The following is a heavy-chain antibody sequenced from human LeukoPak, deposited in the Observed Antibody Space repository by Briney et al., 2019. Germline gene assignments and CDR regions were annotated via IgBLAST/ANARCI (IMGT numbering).Heavy chain of an antibody. CDR2: IYYSGST. D-gene: IGHD2-2*01. CDR3: ARGPCYADTPGAFDI. CDR1: GGSIRSYY. Sequence: SETLSLTRAVSGGSIRSYYWSWIRQPPGKGLEWIGYIYYSGSTNYNPSLKSRVTISVDTPKNQFSLKLSSVTAADTAVYYCARGPCYADTPGAFDIWGQGTMVTVSS. V-gene: IGHV4-59*01. J-gene: IGHJ3*02.